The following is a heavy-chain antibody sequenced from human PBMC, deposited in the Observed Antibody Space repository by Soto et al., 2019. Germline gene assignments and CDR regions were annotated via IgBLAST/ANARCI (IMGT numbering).Heavy chain of an antibody. V-gene: IGHV4-59*01. D-gene: IGHD5-12*01. CDR2: IYYSGST. Sequence: SETLSLTCTVSGGSISSYYWSWIRQPPGKGLEWIGYIYYSGSTNYNPSLKSRVTISVDTSKNQFSLKLSSVTAADTAVYYCARALGYSGYLFDDWGQGTLVTVSS. J-gene: IGHJ4*02. CDR3: ARALGYSGYLFDD. CDR1: GGSISSYY.